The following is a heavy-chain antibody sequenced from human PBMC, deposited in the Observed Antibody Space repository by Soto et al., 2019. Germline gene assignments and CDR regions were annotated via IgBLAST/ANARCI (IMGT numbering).Heavy chain of an antibody. CDR1: GFIFSNYN. J-gene: IGHJ4*02. CDR3: VRDNNGPEY. Sequence: QVQVVESGGDVVQPGRSLRLSCAASGFIFSNYNMVCARQAQGEGLEWGTLISPDGSITPYADSVKGRFTVSRDNSKSMMYLQMNGLRPEDTAIYDGVRDNNGPEYWGQGTLVTVS. D-gene: IGHD2-8*01. CDR2: ISPDGSIT. V-gene: IGHV3-30-3*01.